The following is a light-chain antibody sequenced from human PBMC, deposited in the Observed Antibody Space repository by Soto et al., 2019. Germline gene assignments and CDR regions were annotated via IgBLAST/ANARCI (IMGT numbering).Light chain of an antibody. CDR1: QNIGNW. CDR2: DAS. V-gene: IGKV1-5*01. Sequence: DIQMTQSPSTLSASVGDRVTITCRASQNIGNWLAWYQQKPGKTPDLLIYDASSLESGVPLRFSGSGSGTEYTPIISSRQTVDYSTNYYHQYNDDPRRFAHGTKVEIK. J-gene: IGKJ1*01. CDR3: HQYNDDPRR.